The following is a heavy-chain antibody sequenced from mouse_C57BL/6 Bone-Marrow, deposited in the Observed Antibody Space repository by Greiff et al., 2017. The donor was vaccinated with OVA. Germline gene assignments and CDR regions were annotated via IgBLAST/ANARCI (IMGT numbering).Heavy chain of an antibody. CDR1: GFTFSSYA. J-gene: IGHJ3*01. CDR3: TREGYYSASSYLFAY. CDR2: ISSGGDYI. Sequence: EVKLMESGAGLVKPGGSLKLSCAASGFTFSSYAMSWVRQTPEKRLEWVAYISSGGDYIYYADTVKGRFTSSRDKARNTLYLQMSSLKSEDTAMYYCTREGYYSASSYLFAYWGHGTLVTVSA. V-gene: IGHV5-9-1*02. D-gene: IGHD1-1*01.